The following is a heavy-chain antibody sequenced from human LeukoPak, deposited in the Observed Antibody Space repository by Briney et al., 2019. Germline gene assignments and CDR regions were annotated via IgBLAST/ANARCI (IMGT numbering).Heavy chain of an antibody. V-gene: IGHV3-9*01. CDR3: AKGYCSGGSCYSFRNYYFDY. J-gene: IGHJ4*02. Sequence: LSLTCTVSGGSITSYYWSWIRQPPGKGLEWVSGISWNSGSIGYADSVKGRFTISRDNAKNSLYLQMNSLRAEDTALYYCAKGYCSGGSCYSFRNYYFDYWGQGTLVTVSS. CDR2: ISWNSGSI. D-gene: IGHD2-15*01. CDR1: GGSITSYY.